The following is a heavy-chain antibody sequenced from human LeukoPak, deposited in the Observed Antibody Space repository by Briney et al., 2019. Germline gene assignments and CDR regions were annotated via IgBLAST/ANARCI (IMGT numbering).Heavy chain of an antibody. J-gene: IGHJ4*02. CDR1: GFTFSNYG. D-gene: IGHD2/OR15-2a*01. V-gene: IGHV3-33*01. Sequence: GGSLKLSCAASGFTFSNYGMHWVRQAPGKGLEWVALIWYDGSNKYYTDSVKGRLTISRDNSKDTLFLQMNSLRVEDTAVYYCAREGPRGNSQFDYWGQGTLVTVSS. CDR3: AREGPRGNSQFDY. CDR2: IWYDGSNK.